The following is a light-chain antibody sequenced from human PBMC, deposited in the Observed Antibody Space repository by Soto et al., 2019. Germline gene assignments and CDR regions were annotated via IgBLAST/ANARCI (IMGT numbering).Light chain of an antibody. Sequence: DIQMTQSPSSLSASVGDRVTITCQASQDISNDLNGYQQKPGKAPKVLIYEASNLKTVVPSRFSGSGSGTDFTFTISSLQPVDIATYFGQQYDNGPPTFGGGTKVEIK. J-gene: IGKJ4*01. CDR3: QQYDNGPPT. V-gene: IGKV1-33*01. CDR2: EAS. CDR1: QDISND.